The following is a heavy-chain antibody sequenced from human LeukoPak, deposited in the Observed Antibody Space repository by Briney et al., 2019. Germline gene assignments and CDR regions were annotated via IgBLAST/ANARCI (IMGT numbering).Heavy chain of an antibody. V-gene: IGHV3-23*01. J-gene: IGHJ4*02. Sequence: PGGSLRLSCAASGFTFSSHAMSWVRQAPGKGLEWVSGISGSGGSTYYADSVKGRVTISRDNSKNTLYLQMDSLRDEDTAVYYCAKDRVYSSSWYGGLDYWGQGTLVTVSS. CDR2: ISGSGGST. CDR3: AKDRVYSSSWYGGLDY. CDR1: GFTFSSHA. D-gene: IGHD6-13*01.